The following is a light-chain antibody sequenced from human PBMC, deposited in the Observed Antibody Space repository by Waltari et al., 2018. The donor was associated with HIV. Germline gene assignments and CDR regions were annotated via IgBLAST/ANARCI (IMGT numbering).Light chain of an antibody. CDR1: SLSGQY. J-gene: IGLJ3*02. CDR3: QSADSSGGFRV. CDR2: KDT. Sequence: SYELTQPPSVSVSPGQTATITCSGDSLSGQYAYWYQQKPGQAPVAIIYKDTERPSGIPERFSGSSSGTTVTLIISEAQTEDEADYYCQSADSSGGFRVFGGGTKVTVL. V-gene: IGLV3-25*03.